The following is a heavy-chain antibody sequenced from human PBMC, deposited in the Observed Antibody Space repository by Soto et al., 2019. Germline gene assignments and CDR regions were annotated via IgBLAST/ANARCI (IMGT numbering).Heavy chain of an antibody. V-gene: IGHV1-69*01. Sequence: QVQLVQSGPEVKEPGSSVKLTCKVSGGIFNTYAISWLRQAPGQGLEWMGGIIPIFGTPNYAQRFQGSITIFGPPNYAQRLQSRVTITANESTSTAYMELSRLRSDDTAGYYCARDRDYYGSGKYYNRIDFWGQGTLVSVSS. CDR1: GGIFNTYA. J-gene: IGHJ4*02. CDR3: ARDRDYYGSGKYYNRIDF. D-gene: IGHD3-10*01. CDR2: IIPIFGTP.